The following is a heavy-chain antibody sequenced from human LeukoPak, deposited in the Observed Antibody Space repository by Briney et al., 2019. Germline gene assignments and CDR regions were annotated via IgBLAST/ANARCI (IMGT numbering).Heavy chain of an antibody. CDR3: ARTPEKRWLQLLFDY. V-gene: IGHV1-69*05. D-gene: IGHD5-24*01. CDR2: IIPIFGTA. CDR1: GYTFTAYH. Sequence: GSSVKVSCKASGYTFTAYHIHWVRQAPGQGLEWMGRIIPIFGTANYAQKFQGRVTITTDESTSTAYMELSSLRSEDTAVYYCARTPEKRWLQLLFDYWGQGTLVTVSS. J-gene: IGHJ4*02.